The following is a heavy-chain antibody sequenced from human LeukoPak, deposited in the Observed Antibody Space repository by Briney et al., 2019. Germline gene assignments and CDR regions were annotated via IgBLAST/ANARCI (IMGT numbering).Heavy chain of an antibody. Sequence: SETLSLTCTVSGGSISSYYWSWIRQPPGKGLEWIGEINHSGSTNYNPSLKSRVTISVDTSKNQFSLKLSSVTAADTAVYYCARAPRLVMVRGVIMTYYFDYWGQGTLVTVSS. CDR1: GGSISSYY. CDR3: ARAPRLVMVRGVIMTYYFDY. D-gene: IGHD3-10*01. CDR2: INHSGST. J-gene: IGHJ4*02. V-gene: IGHV4-34*01.